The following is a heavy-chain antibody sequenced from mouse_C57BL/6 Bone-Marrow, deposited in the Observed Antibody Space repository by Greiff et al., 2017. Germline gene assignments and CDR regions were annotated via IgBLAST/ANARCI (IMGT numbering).Heavy chain of an antibody. Sequence: QVQLQKSGPELVKPGASVKISCKASGYAFSSSWMNWVKQRPGKGLEWIGRIYPGDGDTNYNGKFKGKATLTADKSSSTAYMQLSSLTSEDSAVYFCATFYYDYDEGFGYWGQGTTLTVSS. CDR2: IYPGDGDT. CDR3: ATFYYDYDEGFGY. V-gene: IGHV1-82*01. D-gene: IGHD2-4*01. J-gene: IGHJ2*01. CDR1: GYAFSSSW.